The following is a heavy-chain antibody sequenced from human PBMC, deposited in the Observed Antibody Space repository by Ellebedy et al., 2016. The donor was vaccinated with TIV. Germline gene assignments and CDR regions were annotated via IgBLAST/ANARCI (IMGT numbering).Heavy chain of an antibody. CDR2: IHHSGST. Sequence: MPSGTLSLTCTVSGGSISSYYWSWIRQPPGKGLEWIGYIHHSGSTNYNPSLKSRVTISVDTSKQQFSLKLTSVTAADTAVYYCARDTHFYDSSGYYYFDYWGQGTLVTVSS. V-gene: IGHV4-59*01. J-gene: IGHJ4*02. D-gene: IGHD3-22*01. CDR3: ARDTHFYDSSGYYYFDY. CDR1: GGSISSYY.